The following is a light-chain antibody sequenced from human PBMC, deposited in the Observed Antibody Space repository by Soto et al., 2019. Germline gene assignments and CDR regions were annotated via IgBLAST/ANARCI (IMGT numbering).Light chain of an antibody. CDR3: QVRTNWSIA. V-gene: IGKV3-11*01. J-gene: IGKJ5*01. CDR1: QSVSSY. CDR2: DAS. Sequence: EFVLTQSPATLSLPPGYRFTLSCRASQSVSSYLAWYQQKPVQAPRLLIYDASNMATGIPAMFSCAGSGTDITLTINNLDPEDFAVYYCQVRTNWSIAFGRGTRREIK.